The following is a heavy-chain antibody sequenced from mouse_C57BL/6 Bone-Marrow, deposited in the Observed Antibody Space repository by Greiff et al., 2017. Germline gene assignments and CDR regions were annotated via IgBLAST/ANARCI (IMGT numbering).Heavy chain of an antibody. D-gene: IGHD2-2*01. J-gene: IGHJ3*01. V-gene: IGHV1-78*01. CDR2: IYPRDGST. CDR1: GYTFPDHT. CDR3: ARGGLRRGFAY. Sequence: VHLVESDAELVKPGASVKISCKVSGYTFPDHTIHWMKQRPEKGLEWIGYIYPRDGSTKYNEKFKGKATLTADKSSSTAYMQLNSLTSDGSAVYFCARGGLRRGFAYWGQGTLVTVSA.